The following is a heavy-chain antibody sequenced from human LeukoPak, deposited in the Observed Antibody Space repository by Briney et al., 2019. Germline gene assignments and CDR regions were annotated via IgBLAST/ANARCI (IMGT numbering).Heavy chain of an antibody. V-gene: IGHV3-11*01. D-gene: IGHD3-16*02. CDR1: GFTFSNYY. CDR2: ISSSGSTI. CDR3: VWGSYRSFDN. J-gene: IGHJ4*02. Sequence: GGSLRLSCVASGFTFSNYYMNWIRQAPGKGLDWISYISSSGSTIYYADSVKGRFTISRDNAKNSLYLQMNSLRAEDTAVYYCVWGSYRSFDNWGQGTLVTVSS.